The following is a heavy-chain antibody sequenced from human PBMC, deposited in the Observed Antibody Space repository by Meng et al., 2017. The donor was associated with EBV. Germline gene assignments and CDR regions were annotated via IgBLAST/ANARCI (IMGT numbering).Heavy chain of an antibody. V-gene: IGHV4-34*01. CDR2: INHSGST. CDR3: ARGRWLQPGSYFDY. J-gene: IGHJ4*02. D-gene: IGHD5-24*01. Sequence: QGQLQQWGGGLLKPSETLSLTCAVYGGSFSGYYWSWIRQPPGKGLEWIGEINHSGSTNYNPSLKSRVTISVDTSKNQFSLKLSSVTAADTAVYYCARGRWLQPGSYFDYWGQGTLVTVSS. CDR1: GGSFSGYY.